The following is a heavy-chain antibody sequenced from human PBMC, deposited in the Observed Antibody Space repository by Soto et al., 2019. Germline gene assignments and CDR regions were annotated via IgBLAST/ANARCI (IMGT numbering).Heavy chain of an antibody. CDR1: GNTFTSSY. J-gene: IGHJ4*02. V-gene: IGHV1-46*01. CDR3: ARGQYYFDS. Sequence: EASVKVSCKASGNTFTSSYIHWVRQAPGQGLEWMGIINPSGGSTNYAQKFQGRVIMTGDTSTSTVYMDLSSLRSEDTAVYYCARGQYYFDSWGQGTLVTSPQ. CDR2: INPSGGST.